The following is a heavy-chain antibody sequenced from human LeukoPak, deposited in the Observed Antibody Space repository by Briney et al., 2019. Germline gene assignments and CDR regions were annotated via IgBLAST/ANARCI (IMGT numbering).Heavy chain of an antibody. CDR2: INHSGST. J-gene: IGHJ4*02. D-gene: IGHD3-9*01. V-gene: IGHV4-34*01. Sequence: SETLSLSCSVYGGSFSGYYWSWIRQPPGKGLEWIGEINHSGSTNYNPSLKSRVTISVDTSKKQFSMKLSSVTAADTAVYYRARGMAYYDTSTGSVADDYFDFWGQGTLVAVSS. CDR3: ARGMAYYDTSTGSVADDYFDF. CDR1: GGSFSGYY.